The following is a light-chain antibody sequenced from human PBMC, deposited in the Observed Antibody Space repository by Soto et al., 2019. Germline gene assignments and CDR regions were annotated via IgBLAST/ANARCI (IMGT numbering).Light chain of an antibody. V-gene: IGLV1-40*01. Sequence: QSVLTQPLSVSGAPGQRVTISCTGSSSNIGAGYDVHWYQQLPGTAPKLLIYGNINRPSGVPDRFSGSKSGTSASLAITGLQAEDEADYYCQSYDSSLSGPSYVFGTGTKVTVL. J-gene: IGLJ1*01. CDR1: SSNIGAGYD. CDR3: QSYDSSLSGPSYV. CDR2: GNI.